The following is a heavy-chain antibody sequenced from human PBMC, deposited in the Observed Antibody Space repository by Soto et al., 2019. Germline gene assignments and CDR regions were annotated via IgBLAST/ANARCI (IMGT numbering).Heavy chain of an antibody. D-gene: IGHD3-22*01. J-gene: IGHJ4*02. CDR3: ARQTITYYYDSSDDY. Sequence: NPSETLSLTCTVSGGSISSSSYYWGWIRQPPGRGLEWIGSIYYSGSTYYNPSLKSRVTISVDTSKNQFSLKLSSVTAADTAVYYCARQTITYYYDSSDDYWGQGTLVTVSS. CDR2: IYYSGST. V-gene: IGHV4-39*01. CDR1: GGSISSSSYY.